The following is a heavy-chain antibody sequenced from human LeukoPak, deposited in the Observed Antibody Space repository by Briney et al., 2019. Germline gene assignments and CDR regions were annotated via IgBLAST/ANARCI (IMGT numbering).Heavy chain of an antibody. D-gene: IGHD3-16*02. CDR1: GFIFSSYW. Sequence: GGSLRLSCAASGFIFSSYWMSWVRQAPGQGLEWVSSISSSSGYIWYVDSVKGRFTISRDNAKNSLYLQMYSLRAEDTAVYYCARDLGVIVHPSDYWGQGTLVTVSS. V-gene: IGHV3-21*01. CDR2: ISSSSGYI. J-gene: IGHJ4*02. CDR3: ARDLGVIVHPSDY.